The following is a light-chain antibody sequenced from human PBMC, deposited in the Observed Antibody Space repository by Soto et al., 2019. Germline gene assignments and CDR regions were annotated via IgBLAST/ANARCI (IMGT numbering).Light chain of an antibody. V-gene: IGLV2-14*01. CDR2: EVS. CDR3: ISLKGVSKSADKTPYV. Sequence: QSALAQPASVSGSPGQSITISCTGSSSDIGSYDFVSWYQQYPDKVPKLIIYEVSKRPSEVSSRFSGSKSGNTASLTISGLQTEDEADYYCISLKGVSKSADKTPYVFGGGTKLTVL. CDR1: SSDIGSYDF. J-gene: IGLJ1*01.